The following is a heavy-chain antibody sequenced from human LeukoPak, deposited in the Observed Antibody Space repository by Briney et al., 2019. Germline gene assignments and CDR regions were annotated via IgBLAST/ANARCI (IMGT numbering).Heavy chain of an antibody. CDR3: ARDPAVAGTPEGDY. J-gene: IGHJ4*02. CDR1: GFTFSSYE. D-gene: IGHD6-19*01. Sequence: PGGSLRLSCAASGFTFSSYEMNWVRQAPGKGLEWVSSISSSSSYIYYADSVKGRFTISRDNAKNSLYLQMNSLRAEDTAVYYCARDPAVAGTPEGDYWGQGTLVTVSS. V-gene: IGHV3-21*01. CDR2: ISSSSSYI.